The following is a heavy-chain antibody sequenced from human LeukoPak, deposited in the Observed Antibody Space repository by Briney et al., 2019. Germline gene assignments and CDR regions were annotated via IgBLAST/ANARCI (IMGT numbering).Heavy chain of an antibody. Sequence: TGGSLRLSCAGSGFTFSIDGMNWVRQAPGKGLEWVSSISPDSNFIYQADSVKGRFTISRDNSKNTLYLQMNSLRAEDTAVYYCAKYPTYDFWRGYQYYFDYWGQGTLVTVSS. CDR2: ISPDSNFI. J-gene: IGHJ4*02. V-gene: IGHV3-21*01. CDR3: AKYPTYDFWRGYQYYFDY. CDR1: GFTFSIDG. D-gene: IGHD3-3*01.